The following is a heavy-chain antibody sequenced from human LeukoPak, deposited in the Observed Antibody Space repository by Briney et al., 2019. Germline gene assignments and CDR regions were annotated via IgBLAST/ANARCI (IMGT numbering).Heavy chain of an antibody. CDR1: GFTFSTYT. V-gene: IGHV3-23*01. CDR2: IGSSGGGI. Sequence: GGSLRLSCAASGFTFSTYTMHWVRHPPGKRLEWVSIIGSSGGGIHYADSVKGRFTISRDNAKNTLFLQMNSLEAEDTAVYYCERAGNYRFDCWGQGTLVTVSS. J-gene: IGHJ4*02. D-gene: IGHD1-7*01. CDR3: ERAGNYRFDC.